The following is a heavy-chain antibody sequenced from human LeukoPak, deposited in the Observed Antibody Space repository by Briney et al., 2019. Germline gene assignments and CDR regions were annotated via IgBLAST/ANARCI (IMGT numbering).Heavy chain of an antibody. J-gene: IGHJ3*02. CDR2: ISWNSGHK. CDR1: GFTFDDYA. V-gene: IGHV3-9*01. D-gene: IGHD1-26*01. Sequence: GRSLRLSCAASGFTFDDYAMHWVRQAPGKGLEWVSGISWNSGHKGYADSVKGRFTISRDNSKNTLYLQMNSLRAEDTAVYYCARGGSYLSAFDIWGQGTMVTVSS. CDR3: ARGGSYLSAFDI.